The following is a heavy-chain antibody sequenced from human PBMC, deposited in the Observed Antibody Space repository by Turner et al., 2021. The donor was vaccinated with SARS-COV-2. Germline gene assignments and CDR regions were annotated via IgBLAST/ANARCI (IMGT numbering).Heavy chain of an antibody. J-gene: IGHJ5*02. CDR1: GGSFRGYY. D-gene: IGHD1-26*01. CDR3: ARAGREGFDP. Sequence: QVQLQQWGAGLLKPSETLSLSCAVHGGSFRGYYWSWIRQPPGKGLDWIGEINHSGSTNYNPSLKSRISISIDTAKNQFSLNLNSVTAADTAVYYCARAGREGFDPWGQGTLGTVS. CDR2: INHSGST. V-gene: IGHV4-34*01.